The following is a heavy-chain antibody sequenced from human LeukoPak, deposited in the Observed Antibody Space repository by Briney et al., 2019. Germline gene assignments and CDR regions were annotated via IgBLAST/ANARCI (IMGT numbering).Heavy chain of an antibody. CDR1: GYTFTSYA. D-gene: IGHD5-24*01. CDR3: ARTPIGDGYNLIDY. Sequence: SVKVSCKASGYTFTSYAMNWVRQAPGQGLEWMGGIIPIFGTANYAQKFQGRVTITADKSTSTAYMELSSLRSEDTAVYYCARTPIGDGYNLIDYWGQGTLVTVSS. CDR2: IIPIFGTA. V-gene: IGHV1-69*06. J-gene: IGHJ4*02.